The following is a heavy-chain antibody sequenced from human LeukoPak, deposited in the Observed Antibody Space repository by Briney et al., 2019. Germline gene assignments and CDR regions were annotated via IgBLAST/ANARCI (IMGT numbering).Heavy chain of an antibody. CDR3: ASPEWLPDSIDI. V-gene: IGHV3-48*04. J-gene: IGHJ3*02. CDR2: ITSNLNTI. D-gene: IGHD3-3*01. CDR1: GFTFSTYN. Sequence: SGGSLRLSCAASGFTFSTYNMNWVRQAPGKGLEWLAYITSNLNTIYYADSVKGRFTISRDNAKNSLYLQMNSLRAEDTAVYYCASPEWLPDSIDIWGQGTMVTVSS.